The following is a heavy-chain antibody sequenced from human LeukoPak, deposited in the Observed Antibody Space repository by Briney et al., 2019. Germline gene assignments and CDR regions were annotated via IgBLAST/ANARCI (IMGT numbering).Heavy chain of an antibody. D-gene: IGHD1-26*01. V-gene: IGHV3-23*01. CDR3: AKSHRSVGATYFDY. CDR2: ISGSGGST. Sequence: GGSLRLSCAASGFTVSSNYMSWVRQAPGKGLEWVSAISGSGGSTYYADSVKGRFTVSRDNSKNTLYLQMNSLRAEDTAVYYCAKSHRSVGATYFDYWGQGTLVTVSS. J-gene: IGHJ4*02. CDR1: GFTVSSNY.